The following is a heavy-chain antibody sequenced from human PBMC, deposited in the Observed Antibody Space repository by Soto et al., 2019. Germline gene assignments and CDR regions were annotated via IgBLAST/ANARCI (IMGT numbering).Heavy chain of an antibody. CDR2: TSKDGINT. Sequence: QVQLVESGGGVVQPGRSLRLSCAASAFTLSKFAMHWVHQAPGKGLEWVAVTSKDGINTYYADSVKGRFTISRDNSKSTIYLQMTSLRTEDTALYYCARGNMDVWGQGTTVTVSS. CDR3: ARGNMDV. J-gene: IGHJ6*02. D-gene: IGHD1-1*01. V-gene: IGHV3-30-3*01. CDR1: AFTLSKFA.